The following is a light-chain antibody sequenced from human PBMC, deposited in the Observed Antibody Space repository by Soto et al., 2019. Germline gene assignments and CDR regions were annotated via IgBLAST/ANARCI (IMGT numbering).Light chain of an antibody. J-gene: IGKJ5*01. CDR2: RAS. V-gene: IGKV3-15*01. Sequence: EIVLTQSPAALSVSPGERVTLSCRASQGIDSTLAWYQQKPGQTPRLLIYRASTMATGIPARFSGSGSGTEFTLPISSLQSEDFAVYYCQQYHDWPPITFGQGTRLEIK. CDR1: QGIDST. CDR3: QQYHDWPPIT.